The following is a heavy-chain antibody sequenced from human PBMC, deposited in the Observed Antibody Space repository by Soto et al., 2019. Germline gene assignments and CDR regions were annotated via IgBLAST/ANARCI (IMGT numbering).Heavy chain of an antibody. J-gene: IGHJ6*02. CDR1: GFTFTSYD. D-gene: IGHD4-4*01. CDR2: ILHDGSAE. CDR3: ARSRDGYSFYFYYGMDV. V-gene: IGHV3-30*03. Sequence: PGGSLRLSCAASGFTFTSYDMHWVRQAPGKGLEWMALILHDGSAEYYADSVKGRFTISRDNSKSTLYLRMNSLRAEDTAVYYCARSRDGYSFYFYYGMDVWGQGTTVTVSS.